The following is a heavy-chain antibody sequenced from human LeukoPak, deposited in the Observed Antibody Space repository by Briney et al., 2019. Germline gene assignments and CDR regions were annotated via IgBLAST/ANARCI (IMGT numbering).Heavy chain of an antibody. CDR1: GGTFSRYA. V-gene: IGHV1-18*01. J-gene: IGHJ6*03. Sequence: GASVKVSCKASGGTFSRYAISWVRQAPGQGLEWMGWISAYNGNTNYAQKLQGRATMTTDTSTSTAYMELRSLRSDDTAVYYCARDLVRASTYYYYMDVWGKGTTVTVSS. CDR2: ISAYNGNT. D-gene: IGHD2-21*01. CDR3: ARDLVRASTYYYYMDV.